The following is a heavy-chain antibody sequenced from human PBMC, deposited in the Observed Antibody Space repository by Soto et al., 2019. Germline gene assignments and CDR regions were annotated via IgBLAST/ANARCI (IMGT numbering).Heavy chain of an antibody. V-gene: IGHV1-8*01. CDR2: MSANRGNT. CDR3: ARGGYSSSYYYYYGMDV. Sequence: QVQLVQSGAEVKKPEASVKVSCKASGYTFTSYDNNWVRQATGQGLEWMGWMSANRGNTGYAQKFQGRVTMTRNTSISTAYMELSSLRSEDTAVYYCARGGYSSSYYYYYGMDVWGQGTTVTVSS. J-gene: IGHJ6*02. D-gene: IGHD6-13*01. CDR1: GYTFTSYD.